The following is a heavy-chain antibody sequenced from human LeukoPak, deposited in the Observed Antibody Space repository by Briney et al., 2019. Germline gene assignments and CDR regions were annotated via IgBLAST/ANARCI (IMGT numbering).Heavy chain of an antibody. J-gene: IGHJ6*02. V-gene: IGHV3-30*04. CDR2: ISYDGSNK. D-gene: IGHD3-22*01. CDR1: GFTFSSYA. CDR3: ARALADSSGYYYYYYYYGMDV. Sequence: QSGGSLRLSCAASGFTFSSYAMHWVRQAPGKGLEWVAVISYDGSNKYYADSVKGRFTISRDNSKNTLYLQMNSLRAEVTAVYYSARALADSSGYYYYYYYYGMDVWGQGTRSPSP.